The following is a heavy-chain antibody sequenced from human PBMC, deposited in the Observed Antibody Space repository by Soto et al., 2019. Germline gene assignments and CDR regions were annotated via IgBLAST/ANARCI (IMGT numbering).Heavy chain of an antibody. J-gene: IGHJ5*02. D-gene: IGHD1-26*01. CDR1: GFIFENFG. CDR2: ISGSGFKK. Sequence: PGSSLRLSCAASGFIFENFGMSWVRQAPGKGLEWISSISGSGFKKYYADSVKGRFTISRDNSKSTVYLELNNLSAEDTAVYHCAKNQGVELVPLATVDWFDPWGQGSVVTASS. V-gene: IGHV3-23*01. CDR3: AKNQGVELVPLATVDWFDP.